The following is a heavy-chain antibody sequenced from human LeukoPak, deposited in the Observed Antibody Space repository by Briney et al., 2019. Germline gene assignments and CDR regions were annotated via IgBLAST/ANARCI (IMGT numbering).Heavy chain of an antibody. J-gene: IGHJ5*02. V-gene: IGHV1-24*01. CDR2: FDPEDGET. CDR1: GYTLTELS. D-gene: IGHD6-13*01. CDR3: ARARPGIAAAGKAGWFDP. Sequence: ASVKVSCKVSGYTLTELSMHWVRQAPGKGLEWMGGFDPEDGETIYAQKFQGRVTMTEDTSTDTAYMELSSLRSEDTAVYYCARARPGIAAAGKAGWFDPWGQGTLVTVSS.